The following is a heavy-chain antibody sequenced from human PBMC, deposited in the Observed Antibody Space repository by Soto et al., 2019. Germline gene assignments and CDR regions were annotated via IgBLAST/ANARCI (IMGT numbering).Heavy chain of an antibody. CDR3: VRQGIGFLHGLVDV. D-gene: IGHD3-10*01. V-gene: IGHV4-59*08. Sequence: QVQVQQSGPGLGKPSETLSLTCTVSSGPSKSHNWGWIRQPPGRGLEWIGYVYDTWSTSYNPSLKSRVTVSADTSTNRISLTLRFVTAADTAVYYCVRQGIGFLHGLVDVWGQGTTVIVSS. CDR1: SGPSKSHN. CDR2: VYDTWST. J-gene: IGHJ6*01.